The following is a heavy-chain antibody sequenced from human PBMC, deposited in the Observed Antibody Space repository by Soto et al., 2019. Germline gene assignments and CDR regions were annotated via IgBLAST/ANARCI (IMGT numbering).Heavy chain of an antibody. CDR2: ISGSGGST. J-gene: IGHJ5*02. V-gene: IGHV3-23*01. CDR3: AKAGGPYYYDSRFDP. Sequence: GGSLRLSCAASGFTFSSYAMSWVRQAPGKGMEWVSAISGSGGSTYYADSVKGRFTISRDNSKNTRYLQMNSLRAEDTAVYYCAKAGGPYYYDSRFDPWGQGTLVTVSS. D-gene: IGHD3-22*01. CDR1: GFTFSSYA.